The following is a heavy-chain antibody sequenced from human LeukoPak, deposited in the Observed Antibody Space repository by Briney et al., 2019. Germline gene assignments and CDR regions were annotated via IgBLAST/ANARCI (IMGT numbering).Heavy chain of an antibody. D-gene: IGHD1-26*01. V-gene: IGHV1-46*01. CDR2: IINPSGGST. J-gene: IGHJ4*02. CDR3: AIRVGASWDLWPYYFDY. Sequence: ASVKVSCKASGYTFTSYYMHWVRQAPGQGLEWMGIIINPSGGSTSYAQKFQGRVTMTRDMSTSTVYMELSSLRSEDTAVYYCAIRVGASWDLWPYYFDYWGQGTLVTVSS. CDR1: GYTFTSYY.